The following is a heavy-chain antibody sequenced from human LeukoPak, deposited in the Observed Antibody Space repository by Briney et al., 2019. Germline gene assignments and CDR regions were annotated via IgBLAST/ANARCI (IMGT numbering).Heavy chain of an antibody. CDR3: ARSFSSRFSSPRRPYYFDY. CDR2: IRYDGSNK. J-gene: IGHJ4*02. Sequence: GGSLRLSCAASGFTFSSYGMHWVRQAPGKGLEWVAFIRYDGSNKYYTDSAKGRFTISRDNSKNTLYLEMNSLKVEDTAIYYCARSFSSRFSSPRRPYYFDYWGQGTLVTVSS. CDR1: GFTFSSYG. D-gene: IGHD6-13*01. V-gene: IGHV3-30*02.